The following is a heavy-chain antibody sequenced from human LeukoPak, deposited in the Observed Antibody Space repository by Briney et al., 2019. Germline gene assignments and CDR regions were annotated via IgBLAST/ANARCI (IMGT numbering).Heavy chain of an antibody. V-gene: IGHV4-59*01. D-gene: IGHD3-9*01. CDR1: GGSISSYY. Sequence: SETLSLTCTVSGGSISSYYWSWIRQPPGKGLEWVGYIYYSGSTNYNPSLKSRVTISVDTSKNQFSLKLSSVTAADTAVYYCAREGHGPRGFDYWGRGTLVTVSS. CDR3: AREGHGPRGFDY. J-gene: IGHJ2*01. CDR2: IYYSGST.